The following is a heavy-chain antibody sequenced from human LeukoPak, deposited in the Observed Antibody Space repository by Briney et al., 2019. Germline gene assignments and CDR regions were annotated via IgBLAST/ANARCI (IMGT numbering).Heavy chain of an antibody. CDR1: GGTFSSYA. CDR2: IIPILGIA. J-gene: IGHJ6*02. D-gene: IGHD3-16*01. V-gene: IGHV1-69*04. CDR3: ARVGDPYYYGMDV. Sequence: SVKISCKASGGTFSSYAISWVRQAPGQGIEWMGRIIPILGIANYAQKFQGRVTITADKSTSTAYMELSSLRSEDTAVYYCARVGDPYYYGMDVWGQGTTVTVSS.